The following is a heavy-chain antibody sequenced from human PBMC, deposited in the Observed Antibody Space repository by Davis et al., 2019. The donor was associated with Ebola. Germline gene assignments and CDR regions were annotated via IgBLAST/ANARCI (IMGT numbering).Heavy chain of an antibody. D-gene: IGHD3-3*01. V-gene: IGHV4-34*01. CDR2: INDEGRT. J-gene: IGHJ6*04. CDR1: GGFFSGYY. CDR3: ARHYDFLDYYNYHGMDV. Sequence: MPSETLSLTCTMSGGFFSGYYWSWIRQSPGKGLELIGEINDEGRTKYKPSLKSRVTISLATFVKELSLDLRSVTAADTAIYYCARHYDFLDYYNYHGMDVWGKGTTVTVSS.